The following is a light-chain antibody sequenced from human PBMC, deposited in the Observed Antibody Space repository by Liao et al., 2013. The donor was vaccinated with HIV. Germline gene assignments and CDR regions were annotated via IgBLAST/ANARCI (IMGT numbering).Light chain of an antibody. V-gene: IGLV3-1*01. J-gene: IGLJ1*01. CDR2: QDT. Sequence: SYELTQPPSVSVSPGQTARITCSGDKLGDKYVCWYQQKPGQSPVLVIYQDTRRPSGIPERFSGSNSGNTATLTISGTQTMDEADYYCQAWDSSTVVFGTGTRVTVL. CDR1: KLGDKY. CDR3: QAWDSSTVV.